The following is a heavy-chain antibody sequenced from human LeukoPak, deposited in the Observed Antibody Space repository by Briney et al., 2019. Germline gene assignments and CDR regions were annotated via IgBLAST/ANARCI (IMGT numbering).Heavy chain of an antibody. CDR3: AREVPHSYSSSNPFDY. Sequence: ASVKVSCKASGYTFTSFDIHWVRQATGQGLEWMGWMNPNNGNTGYAQKFQGRVTMTRNTSISTAYMELSSLRSEDTAVYYCAREVPHSYSSSNPFDYWGQGTLVTVSS. V-gene: IGHV1-8*01. J-gene: IGHJ4*02. CDR1: GYTFTSFD. CDR2: MNPNNGNT. D-gene: IGHD4-11*01.